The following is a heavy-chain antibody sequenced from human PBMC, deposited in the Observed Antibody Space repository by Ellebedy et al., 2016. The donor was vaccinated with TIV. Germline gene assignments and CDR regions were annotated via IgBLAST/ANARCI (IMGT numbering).Heavy chain of an antibody. Sequence: SETLSLTCTVSGGSISSSSYYWGWIRQPPGKGLEWIGSIYYSGSTYYNPSLKSRVTISVDTSKNQFSLKLSSVTAADTAVYYCARQRYSSSYFDYWGQGTLVTVSS. CDR1: GGSISSSSYY. V-gene: IGHV4-39*01. J-gene: IGHJ4*02. CDR2: IYYSGST. CDR3: ARQRYSSSYFDY. D-gene: IGHD6-19*01.